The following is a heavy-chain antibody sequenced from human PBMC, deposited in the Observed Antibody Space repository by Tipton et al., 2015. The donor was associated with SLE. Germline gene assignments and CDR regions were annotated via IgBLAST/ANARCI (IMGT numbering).Heavy chain of an antibody. CDR3: ARGSDYYGYFEY. D-gene: IGHD3-16*01. Sequence: TLSLTCTVSGGSINIYYWSWVRQSPGEGLEWIGYIFHSGSTNSNPSLKSRVAMSLDTSKNQFSLRLSSVSTADTAVYYCARGSDYYGYFEYWGQGVLVTVS. J-gene: IGHJ4*02. V-gene: IGHV4-59*12. CDR1: GGSINIYY. CDR2: IFHSGST.